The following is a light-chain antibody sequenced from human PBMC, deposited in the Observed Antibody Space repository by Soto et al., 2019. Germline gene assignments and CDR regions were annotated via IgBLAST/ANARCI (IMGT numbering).Light chain of an antibody. CDR1: SSDVGRYDY. V-gene: IGLV2-11*01. J-gene: IGLJ1*01. Sequence: QSALTQPRSVSASPGQSVTISCTGTSSDVGRYDYVSWYQQHPGKAPKLIVYDVTERPSGVPDRFSGSKSGNTASLTISGLQAEDEAEYYCSSYTNINTRACVFGTGTKLTVL. CDR3: SSYTNINTRACV. CDR2: DVT.